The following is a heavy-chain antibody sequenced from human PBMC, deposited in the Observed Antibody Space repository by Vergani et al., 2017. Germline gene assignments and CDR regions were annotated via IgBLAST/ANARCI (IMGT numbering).Heavy chain of an antibody. J-gene: IGHJ5*02. CDR2: TWYDGNTK. D-gene: IGHD1-14*01. CDR1: GFTFNQYG. Sequence: QVQLVESGGGVVQPGRSLRLSCAASGFTFNQYGMNWVRQAPGTGLEWVAVTWYDGNTKQNANSVKGRLTISRYNYKRTMYLQMNSLRDEDTGVYYCARDWRLLYNRFDPWGQGTLVTVSS. V-gene: IGHV3-33*01. CDR3: ARDWRLLYNRFDP.